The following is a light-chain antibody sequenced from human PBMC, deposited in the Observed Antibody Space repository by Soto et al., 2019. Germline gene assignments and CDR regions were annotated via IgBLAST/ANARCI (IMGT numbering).Light chain of an antibody. CDR1: QSVSSNY. J-gene: IGKJ3*01. CDR2: GAS. Sequence: EIVLTQSPGTLSLSPGERATLSCRASQSVSSNYLAWYQQKPGQAPRLLIYGASSRATGIPDRFSGSGSGTDFTITISSLEPEDFAVYYCQQYGSSPLFAFGPGTEVDLK. V-gene: IGKV3-20*01. CDR3: QQYGSSPLFA.